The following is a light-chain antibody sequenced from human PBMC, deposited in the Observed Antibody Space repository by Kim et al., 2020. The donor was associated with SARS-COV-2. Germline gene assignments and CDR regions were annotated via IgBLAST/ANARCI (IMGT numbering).Light chain of an antibody. J-gene: IGLJ2*01. CDR1: RSDVGSYNY. Sequence: GQSITISCTGTRSDVGSYNYVSWYQQHPGKAPKLMIYDVSNRPSGVSNRFSGSKSGNTASLTISGLQAEDEADYYCSSYTSSSTLVFGGGTKLTVL. CDR2: DVS. V-gene: IGLV2-14*03. CDR3: SSYTSSSTLV.